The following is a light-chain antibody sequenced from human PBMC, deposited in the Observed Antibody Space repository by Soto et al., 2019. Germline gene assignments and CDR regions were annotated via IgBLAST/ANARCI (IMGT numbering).Light chain of an antibody. Sequence: EIVMTQSPATLSVSPGERATLSCRASQSVSSNLAWYQQKPGQAPRLLIYGQSTRATGIPARLSGSGSGTDFTLIISSLQSEDFAVYYCQQYNNWPITFGQGTRLEIK. CDR3: QQYNNWPIT. J-gene: IGKJ5*01. V-gene: IGKV3-15*01. CDR2: GQS. CDR1: QSVSSN.